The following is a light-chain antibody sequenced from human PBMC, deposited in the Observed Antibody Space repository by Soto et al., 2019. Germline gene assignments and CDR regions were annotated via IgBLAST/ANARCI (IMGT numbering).Light chain of an antibody. CDR3: QKYNSAPRT. V-gene: IGKV1-27*01. J-gene: IGKJ3*01. CDR2: GAS. Sequence: DIQMTQSPSSLSASVGDRVTFSCRARQDISNFLAWYQQKPGKVPNLLIYGASTLQSGAPSRFSGSRSGTDFTLTISSLEPEDVATYYWQKYNSAPRTFGPGTKVDI. CDR1: QDISNF.